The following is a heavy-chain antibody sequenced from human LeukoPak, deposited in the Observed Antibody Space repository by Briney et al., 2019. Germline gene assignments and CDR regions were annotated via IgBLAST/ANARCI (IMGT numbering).Heavy chain of an antibody. Sequence: PSGTLSLTCAVSVGSISSGNWWSWVRQSPGKGLEWIGEVYHNGTPNYNPSLKSRVTMSLDESRNQLSLDLTSVTAADTAIYYCSRESGAFCPFGYWGQGTLVIVPP. CDR1: VGSISSGNW. CDR2: VYHNGTP. CDR3: SRESGAFCPFGY. D-gene: IGHD1-26*01. J-gene: IGHJ4*02. V-gene: IGHV4-4*02.